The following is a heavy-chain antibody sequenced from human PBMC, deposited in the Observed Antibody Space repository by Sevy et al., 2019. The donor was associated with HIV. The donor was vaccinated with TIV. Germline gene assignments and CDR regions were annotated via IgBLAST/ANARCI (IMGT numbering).Heavy chain of an antibody. Sequence: SETLSLTCTVSGGSISAKNYFWGWIRQPPGKGLEWIGSIYHTGSTYHSPSLQSRVGISVDTSKKLFSVKLSSVTAADTAVSFCARHAFKHGYRPSYFDSWSHGTLVTVSS. CDR1: GGSISAKNYF. CDR3: ARHAFKHGYRPSYFDS. D-gene: IGHD5-18*01. V-gene: IGHV4-39*01. CDR2: IYHTGST. J-gene: IGHJ4*01.